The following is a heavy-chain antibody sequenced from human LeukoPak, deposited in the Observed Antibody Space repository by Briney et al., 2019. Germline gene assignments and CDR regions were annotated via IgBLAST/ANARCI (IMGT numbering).Heavy chain of an antibody. V-gene: IGHV3-33*03. Sequence: SGGSLRLSCAGSGFPLGGYGMQWSRHTTGKGLEWVVVIAYYGRKVLYGDSVKGRFTISRDNSKNTMSVQMDDLSAEDTAVYYWRGYNNNHFDCWGQGTLVTVSS. CDR3: RGYNNNHFDC. CDR2: IAYYGRKV. D-gene: IGHD3-3*01. CDR1: GFPLGGYG. J-gene: IGHJ4*02.